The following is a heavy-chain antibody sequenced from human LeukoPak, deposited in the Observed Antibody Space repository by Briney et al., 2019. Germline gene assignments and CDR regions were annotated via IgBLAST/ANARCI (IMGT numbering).Heavy chain of an antibody. D-gene: IGHD6-13*01. J-gene: IGHJ5*02. CDR1: GFTFSSYG. CDR2: ISGSGGST. Sequence: PGGSLRLSCAASGFTFSSYGMSWVRQAPGKGLEWVSGISGSGGSTYYADSVKGRFTISRDNSKNTVYLLMNSLRAEDTAVYYCARSGTTDGSWPSFDPWGQGTLVTVSS. V-gene: IGHV3-23*01. CDR3: ARSGTTDGSWPSFDP.